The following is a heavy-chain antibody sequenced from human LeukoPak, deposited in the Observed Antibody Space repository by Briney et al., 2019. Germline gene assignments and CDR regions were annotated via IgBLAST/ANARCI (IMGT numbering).Heavy chain of an antibody. J-gene: IGHJ4*02. CDR2: FSNSGTT. V-gene: IGHV4-59*12. D-gene: IGHD7-27*01. CDR1: GGSISDYY. CDR3: ARGSNWGDY. Sequence: SETLSLTCTVSGGSISDYYWSWIRQPPGKGLEWIGYFSNSGTTNYNPSLKSRVTMSVDTSKNQFSLKLSSVTAADTAVYYCARGSNWGDYWGQGTLVTVSS.